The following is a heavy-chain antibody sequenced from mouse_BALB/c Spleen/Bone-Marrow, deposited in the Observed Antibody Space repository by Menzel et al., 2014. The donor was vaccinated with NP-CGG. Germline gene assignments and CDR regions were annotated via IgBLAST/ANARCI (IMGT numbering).Heavy chain of an antibody. CDR3: ARDGGYGRDN. Sequence: EVKLMESGGGLVQPGGSLRLSCAPSGFTFSDIYMEWVRQPPGKRLEWIATSRSKPNDYTTEYSASVKGRFIVSRDTSQSILYLQMSALRAEDAAIYYCARDGGYGRDNWGQGTTLTVSS. CDR2: SRSKPNDYTT. CDR1: GFTFSDIY. J-gene: IGHJ2*01. V-gene: IGHV7-1*02. D-gene: IGHD1-1*02.